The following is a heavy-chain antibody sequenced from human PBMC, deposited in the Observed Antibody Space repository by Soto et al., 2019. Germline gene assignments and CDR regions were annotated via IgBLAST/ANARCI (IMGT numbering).Heavy chain of an antibody. CDR3: ARDNILGILYGGMDV. Sequence: SETLSLTCTVSGGSISSGDYYWSRIRQPPGKGLEWIGYIYYSGSTYYNPSLKSRVTISVDTSKNQFSLKLSSVTAADTAVYYCARDNILGILYGGMDVWGQGTTVTVSS. CDR1: GGSISSGDYY. V-gene: IGHV4-30-4*01. J-gene: IGHJ6*02. CDR2: IYYSGST. D-gene: IGHD3-3*01.